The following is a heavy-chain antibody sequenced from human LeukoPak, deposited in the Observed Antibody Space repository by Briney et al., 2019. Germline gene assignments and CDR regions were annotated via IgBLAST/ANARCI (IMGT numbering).Heavy chain of an antibody. D-gene: IGHD3-10*01. Sequence: ASVKVSCKASGYTFTSYDINWVRQAPGQGLEWMGWINPNSGGTNFAQKFQGRVTMTRDTSISTAYMELSRLRSDDTAVYYCARGRGDRYYFDYWGQGTLVTVSS. J-gene: IGHJ4*02. CDR1: GYTFTSYD. CDR3: ARGRGDRYYFDY. V-gene: IGHV1-2*02. CDR2: INPNSGGT.